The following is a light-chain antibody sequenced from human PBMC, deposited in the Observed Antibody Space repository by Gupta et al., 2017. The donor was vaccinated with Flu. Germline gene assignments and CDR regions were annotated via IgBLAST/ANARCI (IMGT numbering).Light chain of an antibody. CDR3: QRTDNFPWT. CDR1: QGISAW. Sequence: GDAVTISCPASQGISAWLAWYQQKPGKAPKLLMSAASSLESGVPTRFSGSGSGTDFTLTISRLQPEDFATYYCQRTDNFPWTFGQGTKVEIK. CDR2: AAS. V-gene: IGKV1-12*01. J-gene: IGKJ1*01.